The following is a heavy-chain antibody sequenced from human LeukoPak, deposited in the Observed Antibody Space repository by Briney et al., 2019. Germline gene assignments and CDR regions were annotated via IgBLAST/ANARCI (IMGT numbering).Heavy chain of an antibody. CDR3: AREAPLYCSSTSCYTYFYYYMDV. V-gene: IGHV4-59*01. CDR2: IYYSGST. Sequence: SETLSLTCTVSGGSISSYYWSWIRQPPGKGLEWIGYIYYSGSTNYNPSLKSRVTISVDTSKNQFSLKLSSVTAADTAVYYCAREAPLYCSSTSCYTYFYYYMDVWGKGTTVTVSS. D-gene: IGHD2-2*02. CDR1: GGSISSYY. J-gene: IGHJ6*03.